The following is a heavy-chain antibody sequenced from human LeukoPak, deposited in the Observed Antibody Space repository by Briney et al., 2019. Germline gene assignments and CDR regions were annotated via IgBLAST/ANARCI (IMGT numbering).Heavy chain of an antibody. D-gene: IGHD3-16*02. CDR1: GFTFSSYE. V-gene: IGHV3-48*03. J-gene: IGHJ4*02. Sequence: PGGSLRLSCAASGFTFSSYEMNWVRQAPGKGLKGFSYIIVIGSTIYYADSVKGRFTISRDNAKNSLYLQMNSLRAEDTAVYYCARDPYYDYVWGSYRTPRYFDYWGQGTLVTVSS. CDR2: IIVIGSTI. CDR3: ARDPYYDYVWGSYRTPRYFDY.